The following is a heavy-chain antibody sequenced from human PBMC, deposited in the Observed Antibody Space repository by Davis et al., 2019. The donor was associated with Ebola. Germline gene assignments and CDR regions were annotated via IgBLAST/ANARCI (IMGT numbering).Heavy chain of an antibody. Sequence: SVKVSCKASGGTFSSYAISWVRQAPGQGLEWMGRIIPILGIANYAQKFQGRVTITADKSTSTAYMELSSLRSEDTAVYYCARGANCGGDCYSGLMAAFDIWGQGTMVTVSS. CDR2: IIPILGIA. D-gene: IGHD2-21*02. CDR3: ARGANCGGDCYSGLMAAFDI. CDR1: GGTFSSYA. J-gene: IGHJ3*02. V-gene: IGHV1-69*04.